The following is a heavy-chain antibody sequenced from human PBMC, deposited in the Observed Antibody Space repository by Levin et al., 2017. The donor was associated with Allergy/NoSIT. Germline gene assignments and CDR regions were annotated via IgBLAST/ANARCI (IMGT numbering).Heavy chain of an antibody. CDR3: ARWDLSAFDI. V-gene: IGHV1-46*01. Sequence: RASVKVSCKASGYTFTYYNMHWVRQAPGQGLDWMGVINPNAGSTTYAQKFQGRLTMTRDTSTTTVYMDLSSLTSEDTAVYYCARWDLSAFDIWGQGTMVTVSS. CDR2: INPNAGST. J-gene: IGHJ3*02. D-gene: IGHD1-26*01. CDR1: GYTFTYYN.